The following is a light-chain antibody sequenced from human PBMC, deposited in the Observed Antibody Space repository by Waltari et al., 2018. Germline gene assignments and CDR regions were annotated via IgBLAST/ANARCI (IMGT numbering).Light chain of an antibody. CDR1: SGINVGSYM. CDR2: YNADPDN. CDR3: MIWHSSAWV. Sequence: QAVLTQPSSLSASPGVSASPTFTLRSGINVGSYMIYCYPQKPGHPPQYLLKYNADPDNQQGSGVPSRFSGSKDASANAGILLISGLQSEDEADYYCMIWHSSAWVFGGGTKLTVL. J-gene: IGLJ3*02. V-gene: IGLV5-45*03.